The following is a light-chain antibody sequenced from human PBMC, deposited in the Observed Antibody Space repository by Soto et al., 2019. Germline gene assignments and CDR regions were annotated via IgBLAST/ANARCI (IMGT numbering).Light chain of an antibody. V-gene: IGLV3-21*04. CDR3: QVCDSSSDLLYV. J-gene: IGLJ1*01. Sequence: SYELTQPPSVSVAPGKTARITCGGNNIGSKSVHWYQQKPGQAPVLVIYYDSDRPSGIPERFSGSNSGNTATLTISRVEAGDEADYYCQVCDSSSDLLYVFGTGTKVTVL. CDR1: NIGSKS. CDR2: YDS.